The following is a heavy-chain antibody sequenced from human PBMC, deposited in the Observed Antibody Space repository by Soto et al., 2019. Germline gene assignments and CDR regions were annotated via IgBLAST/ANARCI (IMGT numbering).Heavy chain of an antibody. V-gene: IGHV1-18*04. CDR3: ARDEYSGYDSPNYYSDY. Sequence: ASVKVSCKASGYTFTSYCISWVRQAPGQGLEWMGWISAYNGNTNYAQKLQGRVTMTTDTSTSTAYMELTSLRSDDTAVYYCARDEYSGYDSPNYYSDYWGQGTMVTVSS. J-gene: IGHJ4*02. D-gene: IGHD5-12*01. CDR1: GYTFTSYC. CDR2: ISAYNGNT.